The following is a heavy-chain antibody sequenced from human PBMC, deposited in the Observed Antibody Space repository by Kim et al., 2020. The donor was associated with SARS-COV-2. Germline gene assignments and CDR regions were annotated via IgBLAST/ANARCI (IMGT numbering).Heavy chain of an antibody. V-gene: IGHV3-30*07. CDR3: ARDRTGTSGGGLDY. D-gene: IGHD1-1*01. Sequence: DSVNGRFTISRDASKNTVFLQMNSLSPEATAMYYCARDRTGTSGGGLDYWGQGTLVTVSS. J-gene: IGHJ4*02.